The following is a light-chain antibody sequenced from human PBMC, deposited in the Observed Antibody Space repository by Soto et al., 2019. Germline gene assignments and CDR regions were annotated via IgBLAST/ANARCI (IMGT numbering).Light chain of an antibody. V-gene: IGKV3-20*01. Sequence: EIVLTQSPGTLSLSPGERATLSCRASQSVSSSYLAWYQQKPGQAPRLLIYGASSRATGIPDRFSGSGSGTDVPLTISRLEPEEFAVYYCQQYGSSPMYTFGQGTKLEIK. CDR3: QQYGSSPMYT. J-gene: IGKJ2*01. CDR2: GAS. CDR1: QSVSSSY.